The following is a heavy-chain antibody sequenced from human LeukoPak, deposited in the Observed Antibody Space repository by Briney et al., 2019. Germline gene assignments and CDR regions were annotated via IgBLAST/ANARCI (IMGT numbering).Heavy chain of an antibody. D-gene: IGHD3-22*01. J-gene: IGHJ4*02. Sequence: GGSLRLSCAASGFRFSSYAMSWVRQAPGKGLEWVSAISGSGVSTHYADSVKGRFTVSRDNSKNTLYLQMSSLRAEDTAVYYCAKDIGGITMIVVVIQGFDYWGQGTLVTVSS. CDR2: ISGSGVST. V-gene: IGHV3-23*01. CDR1: GFRFSSYA. CDR3: AKDIGGITMIVVVIQGFDY.